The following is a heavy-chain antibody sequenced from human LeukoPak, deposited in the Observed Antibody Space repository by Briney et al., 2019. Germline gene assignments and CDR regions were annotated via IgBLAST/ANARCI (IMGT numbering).Heavy chain of an antibody. D-gene: IGHD3-10*01. CDR3: ARDSEGSYYYGSGSYFPFDY. J-gene: IGHJ4*02. V-gene: IGHV4-59*01. CDR2: IYYSGST. CDR1: GGSISSYY. Sequence: SETLSLTCTVSGGSISSYYWSWIRQPPGKGLEWVGYIYYSGSTNYNPSLKSRVTISVDTSKNQFSLKLSSVTAADTAVYYCARDSEGSYYYGSGSYFPFDYWGQGTLVTVSS.